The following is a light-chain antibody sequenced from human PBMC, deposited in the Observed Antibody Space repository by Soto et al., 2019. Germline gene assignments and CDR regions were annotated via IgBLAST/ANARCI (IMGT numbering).Light chain of an antibody. CDR3: SSYAASNNFYFV. Sequence: QSALTQPPSASGSPGQSVTISCTGTSSDVGGYNYVSWYQQYPGRAPKLMIYEVTKGPSGVPDRFSGSKSGNTASLTVSGLQAEDEADYYCSSYAASNNFYFVFGGGTKPTVL. V-gene: IGLV2-8*01. CDR1: SSDVGGYNY. CDR2: EVT. J-gene: IGLJ3*02.